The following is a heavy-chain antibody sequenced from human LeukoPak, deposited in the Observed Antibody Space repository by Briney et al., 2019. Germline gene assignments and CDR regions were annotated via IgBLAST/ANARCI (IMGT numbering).Heavy chain of an antibody. CDR3: AKAFSSRWDTLLDY. D-gene: IGHD6-13*01. Sequence: GGSLRLSCEASGFTFDDSVMHWVRQAPGKGLEWVSLISGDGVTTYYADSVKGRFTIFRDNSKNSLYLQMNNLRTEDTAFYYCAKAFSSRWDTLLDYWGQGTLVTVSS. CDR2: ISGDGVTT. CDR1: GFTFDDSV. V-gene: IGHV3-43*02. J-gene: IGHJ4*02.